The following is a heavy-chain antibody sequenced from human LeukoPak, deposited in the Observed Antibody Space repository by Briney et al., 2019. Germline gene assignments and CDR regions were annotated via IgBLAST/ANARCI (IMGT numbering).Heavy chain of an antibody. D-gene: IGHD6-19*01. J-gene: IGHJ4*02. CDR2: IVGSGDST. V-gene: IGHV3-23*01. CDR1: GFTFSSYA. CDR3: AKVGSSGWYFDY. Sequence: GGSLRFSCAASGFTFSSYAMSWVRQAPGKGLEWVSGIVGSGDSTYYADSVKGRFTISRDNSKNTLYLQMNSLRAEDTAVYYCAKVGSSGWYFDYWGQGTLVTVSS.